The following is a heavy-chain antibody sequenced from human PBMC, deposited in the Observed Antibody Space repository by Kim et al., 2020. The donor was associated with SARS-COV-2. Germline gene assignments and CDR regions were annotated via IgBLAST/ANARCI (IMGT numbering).Heavy chain of an antibody. Sequence: SNPSLKSRVTISVDTSKNQFSLKLSSVTAADTAVYYCARTTMIVVGRGDYWGQGTLVTVSS. J-gene: IGHJ4*02. D-gene: IGHD3-22*01. CDR3: ARTTMIVVGRGDY. V-gene: IGHV4-39*01.